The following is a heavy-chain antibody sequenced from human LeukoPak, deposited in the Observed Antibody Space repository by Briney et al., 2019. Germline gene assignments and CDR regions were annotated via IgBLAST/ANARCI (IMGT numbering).Heavy chain of an antibody. CDR1: GFTFNSYA. D-gene: IGHD2-2*01. CDR2: ISGSGGST. J-gene: IGHJ4*02. V-gene: IGHV3-23*01. CDR3: AKAPIVVVPADNFDY. Sequence: GGSLRLSCAASGFTFNSYAMSWVRQAPGKGLEWVSAISGSGGSTYYADSVKGRFTISRDNSKNTLYLQMNSLRAEDTAVYYCAKAPIVVVPADNFDYWGQGTLVTVSS.